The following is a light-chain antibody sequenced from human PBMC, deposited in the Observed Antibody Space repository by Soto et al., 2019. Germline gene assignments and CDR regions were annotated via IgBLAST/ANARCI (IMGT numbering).Light chain of an antibody. CDR2: DNN. J-gene: IGLJ1*01. Sequence: QSVLTQPSSVSAAPGQTVTISCSGSSSNIGDNYVSWYQQFPGTAPKLLIFDNNKRPSGIPDRFSGSKSGTSATLGITGLQTGDEADYYCGTWDSSLSAAVFGTGTKLTVL. CDR1: SSNIGDNY. CDR3: GTWDSSLSAAV. V-gene: IGLV1-51*01.